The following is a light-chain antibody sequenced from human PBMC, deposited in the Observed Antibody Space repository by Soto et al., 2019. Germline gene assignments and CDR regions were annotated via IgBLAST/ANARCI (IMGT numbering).Light chain of an antibody. CDR2: TND. V-gene: IGLV1-44*01. Sequence: QSVLTQPPSAPGTPGQRVTISCYGSSSNMGSNTVHWFQQFPGTAPRLLISTNDQRPSGVPDRFIGSNSGTSASLAISGLQFEDEAGYYCAVWDARLNGHVFGTGTKVTVL. CDR1: SSNMGSNT. CDR3: AVWDARLNGHV. J-gene: IGLJ1*01.